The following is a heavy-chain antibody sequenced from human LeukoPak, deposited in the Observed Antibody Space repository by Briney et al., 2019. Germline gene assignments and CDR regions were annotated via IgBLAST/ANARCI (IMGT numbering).Heavy chain of an antibody. CDR2: ISYDGSNP. CDR1: GFIFSNYG. V-gene: IGHV3-30*03. J-gene: IGHJ4*02. D-gene: IGHD5-24*01. CDR3: ARYNIDGYNDY. Sequence: PGGSLRLSCAVSGFIFSNYGMLWVRQAPGKGPEWVALISYDGSNPYYADSVQGRFTISRDNSKNTLYLQMNSLRVEDTAVYFCARYNIDGYNDYWGQGTLVTVS.